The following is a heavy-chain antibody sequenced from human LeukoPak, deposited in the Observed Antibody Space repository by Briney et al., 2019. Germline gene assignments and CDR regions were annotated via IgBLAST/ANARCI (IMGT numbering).Heavy chain of an antibody. CDR2: MVPMFGTP. CDR1: GGTFGSYA. J-gene: IGHJ5*01. D-gene: IGHD1-26*01. Sequence: SVKVSCKASGGTFGSYAISWVRQAPGQGLAWMGGMVPMFGTPDYAQKFQGRVTITADASTTTVYMELSSLRYEDTAVYYCARDLPFSGFRDIGTWFDPWGQGTLVTVSA. CDR3: ARDLPFSGFRDIGTWFDP. V-gene: IGHV1-69*13.